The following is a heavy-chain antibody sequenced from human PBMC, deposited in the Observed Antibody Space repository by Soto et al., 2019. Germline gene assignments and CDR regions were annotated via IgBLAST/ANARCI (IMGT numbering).Heavy chain of an antibody. J-gene: IGHJ4*02. CDR1: GFTFSSYS. CDR3: ARDQNYHEFWGSPDY. CDR2: ISSSSSTI. V-gene: IGHV3-48*04. D-gene: IGHD7-27*01. Sequence: GESLKISCAASGFTFSSYSMNWVRQAPGKGLEWVSYISSSSSTIYYADSVKGRFTISRDNAKNSLYLQMNSLRAEDTAVYYCARDQNYHEFWGSPDYWGQGTLVTVSS.